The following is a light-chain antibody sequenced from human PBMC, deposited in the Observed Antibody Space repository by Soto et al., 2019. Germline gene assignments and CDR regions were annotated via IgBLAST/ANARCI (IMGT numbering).Light chain of an antibody. Sequence: QSALTQPASVSGSPGQSIPISCPGTGSDIAGHKYVSWYQQHPGKAPKLIIFEVTNRPSGVSSRFSASKSGDTASLIISGLQAEDEEAYFCSSYSRTSTVVFGGGTKVTVL. J-gene: IGLJ2*01. CDR1: GSDIAGHKY. CDR2: EVT. V-gene: IGLV2-14*01. CDR3: SSYSRTSTVV.